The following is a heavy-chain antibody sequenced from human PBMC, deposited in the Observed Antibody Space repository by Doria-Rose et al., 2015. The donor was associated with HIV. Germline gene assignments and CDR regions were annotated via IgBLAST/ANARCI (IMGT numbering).Heavy chain of an antibody. D-gene: IGHD1-26*01. J-gene: IGHJ4*02. Sequence: QVRLQESGPGLVKPSETLSLTCSVSGGSISHYYWSWIRQPPGKGLEYIGDIFYTGSTNYSLSLKSRVSISIDTSKNKFSLRLSSVTAADTAVYYCARVLSGTYDYWGQGTLVTVSS. CDR1: GGSISHYY. CDR2: IFYTGST. CDR3: ARVLSGTYDY. V-gene: IGHV4-59*01.